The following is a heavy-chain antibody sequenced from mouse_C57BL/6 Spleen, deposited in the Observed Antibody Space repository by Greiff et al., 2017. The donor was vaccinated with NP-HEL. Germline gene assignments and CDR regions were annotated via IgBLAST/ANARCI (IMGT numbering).Heavy chain of an antibody. Sequence: EVHLVESGGGLVKPGGSLKLSCAASGFTFSSYAMSWVRQTPEKRLEWVATISDGGSYTYYPDNVKGRFTISRDNAKNNLYLQMSHLKSEDTAMYYCARESAVATDYWGQGTTLTVSS. CDR3: ARESAVATDY. CDR2: ISDGGSYT. J-gene: IGHJ2*01. V-gene: IGHV5-4*01. CDR1: GFTFSSYA. D-gene: IGHD1-1*01.